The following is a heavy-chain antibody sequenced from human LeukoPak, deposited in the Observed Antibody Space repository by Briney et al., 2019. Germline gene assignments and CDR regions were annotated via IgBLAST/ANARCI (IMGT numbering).Heavy chain of an antibody. D-gene: IGHD3-9*01. Sequence: SETVSLTCTVSGGSISSYYWSWIRQPPGKGLEWSGNIYYSGSTNYNPSLKSRVTISVDTSKNQFSLKLSSLTAADTAVYYLARSRADYDILTARPSYYMDVWGKGTTVTVSS. V-gene: IGHV4-59*01. CDR1: GGSISSYY. CDR3: ARSRADYDILTARPSYYMDV. J-gene: IGHJ6*03. CDR2: IYYSGST.